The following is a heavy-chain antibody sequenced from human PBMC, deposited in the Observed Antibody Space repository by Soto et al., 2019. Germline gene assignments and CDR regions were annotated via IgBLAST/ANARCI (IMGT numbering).Heavy chain of an antibody. J-gene: IGHJ4*02. CDR3: AREVVDYFDY. CDR1: GGSISSYY. D-gene: IGHD2-15*01. Sequence: QVQLQESGPGLVKPSETLSLTCTVSGGSISSYYWSWIRQPPGKGLEWIGYIYYSGSTNYNPSHKSRVIISVDTYKNQFSLKLSTVTAADTTVYYCAREVVDYFDYVGQGSLVTVSS. V-gene: IGHV4-59*01. CDR2: IYYSGST.